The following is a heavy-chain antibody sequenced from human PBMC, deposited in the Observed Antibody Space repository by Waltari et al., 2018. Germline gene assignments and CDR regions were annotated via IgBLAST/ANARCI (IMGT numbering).Heavy chain of an antibody. CDR1: GLTISDNY. CDR3: ARDLVHYFDY. J-gene: IGHJ4*02. CDR2: LYSAGHT. D-gene: IGHD3-16*01. V-gene: IGHV3-53*01. Sequence: EVQLVESGGGLIQPGGSLRLSCAASGLTISDNYMSWVRQAPGKGLEWVSVLYSAGHTYYADSVKGRFTISRDSSKNTLYLQMNGLRTEDTAVYYCARDLVHYFDYWGQGTLVTVSS.